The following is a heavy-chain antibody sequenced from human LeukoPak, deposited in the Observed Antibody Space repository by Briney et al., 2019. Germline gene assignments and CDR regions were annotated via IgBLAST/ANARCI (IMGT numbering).Heavy chain of an antibody. V-gene: IGHV1-24*01. D-gene: IGHD3-22*01. CDR2: FDPEDGET. J-gene: IGHJ4*02. Sequence: GASVKVSCKVSGYTLTELSMHWVRQAPGKGLEWMGGFDPEDGETIYAQKFQGRVTMTEDTSTDTAYMELSSLRSEDTAAYYCARGDTMIVVDPFYFDYWGQGTLVTVSS. CDR1: GYTLTELS. CDR3: ARGDTMIVVDPFYFDY.